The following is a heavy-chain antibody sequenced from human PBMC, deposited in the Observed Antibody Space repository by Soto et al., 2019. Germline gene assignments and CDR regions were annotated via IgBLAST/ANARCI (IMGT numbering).Heavy chain of an antibody. D-gene: IGHD3-22*01. Sequence: EVQLVESGGGLVQPGGSLRLSCAASGFTFSTYSMNWVRQAPGKGLEWVSYISSSSSTIFYTDSVKGRFTVSRDNAKNSLYRQMNSLRAEDTAVYYCARPTDYYDSSGPPAYWGQGTLVTVSS. V-gene: IGHV3-48*01. CDR3: ARPTDYYDSSGPPAY. CDR2: ISSSSSTI. CDR1: GFTFSTYS. J-gene: IGHJ4*02.